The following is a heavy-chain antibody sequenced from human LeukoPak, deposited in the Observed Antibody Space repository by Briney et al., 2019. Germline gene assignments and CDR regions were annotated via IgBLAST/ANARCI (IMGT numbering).Heavy chain of an antibody. CDR3: ARERHGHPFDS. Sequence: SETLSLTCTVSGGSISCGSYYWSWIRQPAGKGLEWIGYISYSGSTNYNPSLKSRLTISRDTSKNQFSLKLSSVTAADTAVYYCARERHGHPFDSWGQGTLVTVSS. V-gene: IGHV4-61*10. J-gene: IGHJ4*02. CDR1: GGSISCGSYY. CDR2: ISYSGST.